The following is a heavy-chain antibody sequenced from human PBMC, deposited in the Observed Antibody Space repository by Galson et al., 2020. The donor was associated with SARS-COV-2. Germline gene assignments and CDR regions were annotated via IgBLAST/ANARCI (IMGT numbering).Heavy chain of an antibody. CDR3: AKSLGSGSYNHFDY. Sequence: SCAASGFTFSTYGMSWVRQAPGKGLEWVSAISGSGGITYYADSVKGRFTISRDNSKNTLFLQMNSLSPDETAVYYCAKSLGSGSYNHFDYWGQGTLVTVSS. J-gene: IGHJ4*02. CDR2: ISGSGGIT. D-gene: IGHD3-10*01. V-gene: IGHV3-23*01. CDR1: GFTFSTYG.